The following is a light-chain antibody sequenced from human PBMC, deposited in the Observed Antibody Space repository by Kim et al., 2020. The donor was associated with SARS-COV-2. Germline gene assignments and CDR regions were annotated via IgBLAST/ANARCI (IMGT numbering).Light chain of an antibody. J-gene: IGKJ2*01. CDR3: QQADSFPYT. V-gene: IGKV1-17*01. CDR1: QDIRND. Sequence: DIQMTQSPSSLSASVGDRVTITCRASQDIRNDLGWYQQNPGRAPKRLIYGASSLQSGVPSRFSGSGSGTDFTFTIASLQADDVATYYCQQADSFPYTFGQGTKLEI. CDR2: GAS.